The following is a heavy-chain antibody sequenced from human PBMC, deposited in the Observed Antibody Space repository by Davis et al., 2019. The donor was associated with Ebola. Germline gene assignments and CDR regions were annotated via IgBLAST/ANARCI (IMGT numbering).Heavy chain of an antibody. CDR2: INVYNGHT. CDR3: ARDATTVTTIWFDP. J-gene: IGHJ5*02. CDR1: GYTFTSYG. D-gene: IGHD4-17*01. Sequence: AASVKVSCKASGYTFTSYGISWVRQAPGQGLEWIGRINVYNGHTNYAQNLQGRVTVSTDTSTSIAYMELRSLRSDDTALYYCARDATTVTTIWFDPWGQGTLVTVSS. V-gene: IGHV1-18*01.